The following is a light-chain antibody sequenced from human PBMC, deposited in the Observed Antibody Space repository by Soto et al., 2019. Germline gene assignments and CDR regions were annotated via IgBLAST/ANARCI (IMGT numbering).Light chain of an antibody. Sequence: EIVMTQSPATLSVSPGEIATLSCGASQSVSSNLAWYQQKPGQAPRLLIYDASSRATGIPDRFSGSGSGTDFTLTISRLEPEDFAVYSCQQYDYSPPTFGGGTKVDIK. CDR2: DAS. CDR3: QQYDYSPPT. J-gene: IGKJ4*01. V-gene: IGKV3D-15*01. CDR1: QSVSSN.